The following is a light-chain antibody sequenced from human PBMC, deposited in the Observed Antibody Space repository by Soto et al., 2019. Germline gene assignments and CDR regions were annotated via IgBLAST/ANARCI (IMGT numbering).Light chain of an antibody. V-gene: IGKV1-33*01. J-gene: IGKJ4*01. CDR2: DAS. CDR1: QDISIH. Sequence: DIQMTQSPSSLSASVGDRVTITCQASQDISIHLNWYQQKPGKAPKLLIYDASNLETGVPSRFSGSGSGTDFTLTISSLQPEDIATFYCQQYDYNPLTFGGGTKVDIK. CDR3: QQYDYNPLT.